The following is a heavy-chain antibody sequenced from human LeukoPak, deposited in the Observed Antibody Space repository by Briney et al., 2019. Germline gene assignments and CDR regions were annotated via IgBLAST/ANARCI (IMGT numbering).Heavy chain of an antibody. V-gene: IGHV3-21*01. CDR1: GFTFSSYS. CDR2: ISSSSSYI. Sequence: GGSLRLSCAASGFTFSSYSMNWVRQAPGKGLEWVSSISSSSSYIYYADSVKGRFTISRDNSKNTLYLQMNSLRAEDTAVYYCAKDLRSGWSQRGIDYWGQGTLVTVSS. D-gene: IGHD6-19*01. J-gene: IGHJ4*02. CDR3: AKDLRSGWSQRGIDY.